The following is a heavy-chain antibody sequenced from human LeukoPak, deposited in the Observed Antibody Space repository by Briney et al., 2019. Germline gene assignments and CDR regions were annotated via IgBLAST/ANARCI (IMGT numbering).Heavy chain of an antibody. CDR1: GGSISSYY. Sequence: SETLSLTCTVSGGSISSYYWGWIRQPPGKGLEWIGSIYNSGSTYYNPSLKSRVTISVDTSKNQFSLKLSSVTAADTAVYYCARARRIYYYGSGSQPNNWFDPWGQGTLVTVSS. CDR3: ARARRIYYYGSGSQPNNWFDP. CDR2: IYNSGST. J-gene: IGHJ5*02. D-gene: IGHD3-10*01. V-gene: IGHV4-38-2*02.